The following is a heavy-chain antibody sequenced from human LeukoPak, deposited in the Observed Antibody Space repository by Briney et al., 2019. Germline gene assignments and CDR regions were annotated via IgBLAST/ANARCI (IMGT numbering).Heavy chain of an antibody. J-gene: IGHJ4*02. CDR3: VRGIDTTGYFNY. Sequence: ASVKVSCKASGYIFSTYPMNWVRQAPGQGLEWMGWINTNTGSPTYAQGLAGRFVFSLDTSVSTAFQQISSLKAEDTALYYCVRGIDTTGYFNYWGQGTLVTVSS. D-gene: IGHD3-22*01. CDR1: GYIFSTYP. CDR2: INTNTGSP. V-gene: IGHV7-4-1*02.